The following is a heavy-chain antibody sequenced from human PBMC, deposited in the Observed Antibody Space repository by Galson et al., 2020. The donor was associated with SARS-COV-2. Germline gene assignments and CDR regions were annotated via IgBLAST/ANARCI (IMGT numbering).Heavy chain of an antibody. V-gene: IGHV6-1*01. J-gene: IGHJ6*02. CDR2: TYYRSKWYN. CDR3: ARRVGGSPTGDLGMEV. CDR1: GDSVSSNSAA. D-gene: IGHD2-15*01. Sequence: SQTLSLTCAISGDSVSSNSAAWNWIRQSPSRGLEWLGRTYYRSKWYNDYAVSVKSRININPDTSKNQFSLQLNSVTPEDTAVYYCARRVGGSPTGDLGMEVWGQGTTVTVSS.